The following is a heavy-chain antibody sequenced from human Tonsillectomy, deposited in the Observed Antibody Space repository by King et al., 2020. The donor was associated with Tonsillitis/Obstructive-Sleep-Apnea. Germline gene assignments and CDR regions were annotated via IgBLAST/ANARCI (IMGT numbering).Heavy chain of an antibody. J-gene: IGHJ4*02. V-gene: IGHV4-34*01. CDR3: AREGKEGYYDFWSAYFDY. CDR1: GGSFSDYY. Sequence: VNLTQWGAGLLKPSETLSLTCAVYGGSFSDYYWSWIRQPPGKGLEWIGEINHSGSTNYNPSLKSRVTISVDTSKNQFSLKLNSVTAADTAVYYCAREGKEGYYDFWSAYFDYWGQGTLVTVSS. D-gene: IGHD3-3*01. CDR2: INHSGST.